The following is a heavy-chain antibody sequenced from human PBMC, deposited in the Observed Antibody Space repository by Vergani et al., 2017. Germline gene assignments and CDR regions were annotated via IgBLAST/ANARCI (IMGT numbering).Heavy chain of an antibody. D-gene: IGHD5-24*01. CDR1: GFSFSDHY. Sequence: QVQLVESGGGLVKPGGSLRLSCAASGFSFSDHYMTWIRQAPGKGLEWVSYISNSGNTIEYADYVKGRFPISRDNAKSSLFLQMDSLRAEDTAVYYCARDHRDYNNYPGTFDIWGQGSMVTVSS. V-gene: IGHV3-11*01. CDR2: ISNSGNTI. CDR3: ARDHRDYNNYPGTFDI. J-gene: IGHJ3*02.